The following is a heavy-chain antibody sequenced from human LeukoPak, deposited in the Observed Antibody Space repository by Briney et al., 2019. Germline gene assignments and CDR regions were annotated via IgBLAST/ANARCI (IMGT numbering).Heavy chain of an antibody. Sequence: GGSLRLSCAASGFTVSSNYVTWVRQAPGKGLEWVSLIYRDGNTHYADSVRGRFSISRDNSRNTVYLQMNSLRAEDTAVYYCARGRSGWNFDYWGQGTLVTVSS. CDR3: ARGRSGWNFDY. V-gene: IGHV3-53*01. J-gene: IGHJ4*02. CDR1: GFTVSSNY. D-gene: IGHD6-19*01. CDR2: IYRDGNT.